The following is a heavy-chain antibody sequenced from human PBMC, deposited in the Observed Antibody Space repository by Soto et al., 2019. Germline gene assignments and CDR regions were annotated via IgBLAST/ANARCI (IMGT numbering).Heavy chain of an antibody. J-gene: IGHJ3*02. CDR3: ARDAPTADDAFDI. Sequence: ASVKVSCKASGYTFTSYGISWGRQAPGQRLEWMGWISDYNGNTNYAQKLQGRVTMTTATSTSTAYLELRSLRSDDTAVYYCARDAPTADDAFDIWGQGTMVTVSS. CDR1: GYTFTSYG. V-gene: IGHV1-18*01. CDR2: ISDYNGNT.